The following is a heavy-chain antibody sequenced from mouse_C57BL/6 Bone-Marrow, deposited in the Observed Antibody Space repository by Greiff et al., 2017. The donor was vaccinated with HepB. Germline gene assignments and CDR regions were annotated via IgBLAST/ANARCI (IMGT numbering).Heavy chain of an antibody. CDR1: GYSITSDY. V-gene: IGHV3-8*01. CDR2: ISYSGST. Sequence: EVKLMESGPGLAKPSQTLSLTCSVTGYSITSDYWNWIRKFPGNKLEYMGYISYSGSTYYNPSLNSQISITRDTSKNQYYLQLNSVTTEDTATYYCARYRITTVVAPYFDYWGQGTTLTVSS. D-gene: IGHD1-1*01. CDR3: ARYRITTVVAPYFDY. J-gene: IGHJ2*01.